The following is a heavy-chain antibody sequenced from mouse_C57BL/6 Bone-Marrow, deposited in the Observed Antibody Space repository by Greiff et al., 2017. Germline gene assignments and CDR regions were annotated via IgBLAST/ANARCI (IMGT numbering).Heavy chain of an antibody. CDR2: ISSGSSTI. CDR3: ASTRYYYGGFDY. Sequence: EVQLVESGGGLVKPGGSLKLSCAASGFTFSDYGMPWVRQAPEKGLEWVAYISSGSSTIYYADTVKGRFTISRDNAKNTLFLQMTILRSEDTAMSSCASTRYYYGGFDYWGQGTTLTVSS. D-gene: IGHD1-1*01. J-gene: IGHJ2*01. V-gene: IGHV5-17*01. CDR1: GFTFSDYG.